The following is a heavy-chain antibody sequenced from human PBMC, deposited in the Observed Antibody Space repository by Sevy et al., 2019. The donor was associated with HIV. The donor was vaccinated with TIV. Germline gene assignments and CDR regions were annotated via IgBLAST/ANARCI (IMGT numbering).Heavy chain of an antibody. CDR3: SRGGRNGWYSFDY. CDR1: GGTFSSYG. J-gene: IGHJ4*02. CDR2: IIPILGTV. V-gene: IGHV1-69*13. Sequence: ASVKVSCKASGGTFSSYGISWVRQAPGQGLEWMGGIIPILGTVNYAQKFQGRVTITAGDATKTAYMELSSLRSEDTAVYYCSRGGRNGWYSFDYWGQETLVTVSS. D-gene: IGHD6-19*01.